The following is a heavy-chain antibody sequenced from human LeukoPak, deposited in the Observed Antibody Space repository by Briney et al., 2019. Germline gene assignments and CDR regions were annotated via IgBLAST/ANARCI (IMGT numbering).Heavy chain of an antibody. CDR2: ISSSSSYI. CDR1: GFTFSSYS. Sequence: GGSLRLSCAASGFTFSSYSMNWVRQAPGKGLEWVSSISSSSSYIYYADSVKGRFTISRDNAKNSLYLQMNSLRAEDTAVYYCARDRRAAAGTGLVDYWGQGTLVTVSS. V-gene: IGHV3-21*01. J-gene: IGHJ4*02. D-gene: IGHD6-13*01. CDR3: ARDRRAAAGTGLVDY.